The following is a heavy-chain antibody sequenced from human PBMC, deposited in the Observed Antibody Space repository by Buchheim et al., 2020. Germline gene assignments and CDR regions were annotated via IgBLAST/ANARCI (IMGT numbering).Heavy chain of an antibody. CDR1: GFTFSSYE. J-gene: IGHJ4*02. Sequence: EVQLVESGGGLVQPGGSLRLSCAASGFTFSSYEMNWVRQAPGKGLEWVSYISSSGSTIYYADSVKGRFTISRDNAKNSLYLQMNSLRAEDTAIYYCAKSFGNHKTVAFDYWGQGTL. CDR3: AKSFGNHKTVAFDY. CDR2: ISSSGSTI. V-gene: IGHV3-48*03. D-gene: IGHD6-19*01.